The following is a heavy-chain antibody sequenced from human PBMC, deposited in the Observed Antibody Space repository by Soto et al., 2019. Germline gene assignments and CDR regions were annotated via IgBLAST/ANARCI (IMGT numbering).Heavy chain of an antibody. CDR1: GFTFGDYA. CDR3: TRDRRHSSSWYWGEVDYYGMDV. Sequence: GGSLRLSCTASGFTFGDYAMSWFRQAPGKGLEWVGFIRSKAYGGTSEYAASVKGRFTISRDDSKSIAYLQMNSLKTEDTAVYYCTRDRRHSSSWYWGEVDYYGMDVWGQGTTVTVSS. D-gene: IGHD6-13*01. J-gene: IGHJ6*02. V-gene: IGHV3-49*03. CDR2: IRSKAYGGTS.